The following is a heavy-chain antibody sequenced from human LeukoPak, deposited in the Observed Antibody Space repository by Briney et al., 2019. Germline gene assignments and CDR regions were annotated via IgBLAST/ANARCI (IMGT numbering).Heavy chain of an antibody. J-gene: IGHJ3*02. D-gene: IGHD1-26*01. CDR1: GFTFSSYS. CDR2: ISSSSSYI. CDR3: ARDLELRGAFDI. V-gene: IGHV3-21*01. Sequence: SGGSLRLSCAASGFTFSSYSMNWVRQAPGKGLEWVSSISSSSSYIYYADSVKGRFTISRDNAKNSLYLQMNSLRAEDTAVYYCARDLELRGAFDIWGQGTMVTVSS.